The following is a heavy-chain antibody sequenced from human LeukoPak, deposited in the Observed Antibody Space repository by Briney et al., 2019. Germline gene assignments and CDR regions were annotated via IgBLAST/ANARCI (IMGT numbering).Heavy chain of an antibody. D-gene: IGHD2-2*01. J-gene: IGHJ6*03. CDR1: GGSISSSSYY. CDR2: TYYSGST. CDR3: ARLACSSTSCYYYYYYYMDV. Sequence: PSETLSLTCTVSGGSISSSSYYWGWIRQPPGKGLEWIGSTYYSGSTYYNPSLKSRVTISVDTSKNQFSLKLSSVTAADTAVYYCARLACSSTSCYYYYYYYMDVWGKGTTVTVSS. V-gene: IGHV4-39*01.